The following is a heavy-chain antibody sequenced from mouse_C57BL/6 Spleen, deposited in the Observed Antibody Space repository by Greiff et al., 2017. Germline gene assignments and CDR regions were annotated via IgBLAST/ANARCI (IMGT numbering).Heavy chain of an antibody. CDR1: GYAFSSSW. Sequence: VKLMESGPELVKPGASVKISCKASGYAFSSSWMNWVKQRPGKGLEWIGRIYPGDGDTNYNGKFKGKATLTADKSSSTAYMQLSSLTSEDSAVYFCVHYYGSPAFDYWGQGTTLTVSS. CDR2: IYPGDGDT. CDR3: VHYYGSPAFDY. J-gene: IGHJ2*01. V-gene: IGHV1-82*01. D-gene: IGHD1-1*01.